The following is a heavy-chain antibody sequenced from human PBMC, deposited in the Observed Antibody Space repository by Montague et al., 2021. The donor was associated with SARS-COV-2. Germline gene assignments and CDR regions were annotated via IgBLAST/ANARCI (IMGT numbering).Heavy chain of an antibody. J-gene: IGHJ4*02. V-gene: IGHV4-31*03. CDR1: GGSISSGGYY. D-gene: IGHD3-3*01. CDR3: ARASSITIFGVVNQFDY. CDR2: IYYSGST. Sequence: TLSLTCTVPGGSISSGGYYWSWIRQHPGKGLEWIGYIYYSGSTYYNPSLKSRVTISVDTSKNQFSLKLSSVTAADTAVYYCARASSITIFGVVNQFDYWGQGTLVTVSS.